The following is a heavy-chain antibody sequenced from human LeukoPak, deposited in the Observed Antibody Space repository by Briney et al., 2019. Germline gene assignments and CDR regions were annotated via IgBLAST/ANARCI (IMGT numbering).Heavy chain of an antibody. CDR2: LSSTARTI. CDR3: ARRGRSSAYYFDY. J-gene: IGHJ4*02. Sequence: GGSLRLSCDTSGFTFTDYEVNWVRQAPGKGLEWISYLSSTARTIYYADSVKGRFTISRDTARNSVSLQMNSLRGDDTAVYYCARRGRSSAYYFDYWGQGTLVTVSS. V-gene: IGHV3-48*03. D-gene: IGHD6-6*01. CDR1: GFTFTDYE.